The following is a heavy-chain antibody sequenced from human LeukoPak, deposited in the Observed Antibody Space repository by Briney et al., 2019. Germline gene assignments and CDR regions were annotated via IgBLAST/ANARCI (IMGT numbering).Heavy chain of an antibody. D-gene: IGHD5-24*01. CDR3: ARIEVAGDY. CDR1: GFTFSSYA. V-gene: IGHV3-30*04. J-gene: IGHJ4*02. Sequence: SGGSLRLSCAASGFTFSSYAMHWVRQAPGKGLEWVAVISYGGSNKYYADSVKGRFTISRDNSKNTLYLQMNSLRAEDTAVYYCARIEVAGDYWGQGTLVTVSS. CDR2: ISYGGSNK.